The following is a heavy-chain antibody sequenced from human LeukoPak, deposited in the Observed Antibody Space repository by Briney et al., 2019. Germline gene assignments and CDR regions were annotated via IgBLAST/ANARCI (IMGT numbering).Heavy chain of an antibody. V-gene: IGHV3-30*02. J-gene: IGHJ6*03. CDR3: AKGSYYCSSSSCPQYYYYMDV. D-gene: IGHD2-2*01. CDR1: GFTFNSHG. CDR2: IRYDGSDK. Sequence: PGGSLRLSCAASGFTFNSHGMHWVRQAPGKGLEWVAFIRYDGSDKYYADSVKGRLTISRDNPKNTLYLQMSSLRAEDTAVYYCAKGSYYCSSSSCPQYYYYMDVWGKGTTVTVSS.